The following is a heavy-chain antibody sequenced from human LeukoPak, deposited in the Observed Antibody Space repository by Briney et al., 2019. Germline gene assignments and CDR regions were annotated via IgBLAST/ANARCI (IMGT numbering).Heavy chain of an antibody. CDR2: SRNKANSYTT. CDR1: GFTFSDHY. J-gene: IGHJ3*02. V-gene: IGHV3-72*01. D-gene: IGHD4-23*01. Sequence: PGGSLRLSCAASGFTFSDHYMDWVRQAPGKGLERVGRSRNKANSYTTEYASSVKSRFIISRDDSKNSLYLQMNSLKTEDTAVYHCARDLDYGGNSDAFDIWGQGTMVTVSS. CDR3: ARDLDYGGNSDAFDI.